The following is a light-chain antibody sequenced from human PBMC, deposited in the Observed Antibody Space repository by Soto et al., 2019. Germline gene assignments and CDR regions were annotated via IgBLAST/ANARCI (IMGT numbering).Light chain of an antibody. J-gene: IGKJ3*01. CDR3: QHRNNRPFS. CDR1: QNVRIN. Sequence: EVVMTHSPTTLSVSPGERATLSCRAGQNVRINLAWYQQRPGQAPRLLIYDASNRATGIPARFSGSGSGTDFTLTISSLEPEDFAVYYCQHRNNRPFSFGPGTKVDIK. V-gene: IGKV3-11*01. CDR2: DAS.